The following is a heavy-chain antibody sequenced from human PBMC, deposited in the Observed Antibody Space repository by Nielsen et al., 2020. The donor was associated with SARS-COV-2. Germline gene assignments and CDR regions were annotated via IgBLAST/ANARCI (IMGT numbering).Heavy chain of an antibody. CDR1: GGSFSGYY. D-gene: IGHD3-16*02. CDR3: ARGRRDYVWGSYRPGGYYGMDV. J-gene: IGHJ6*02. CDR2: INHSGST. V-gene: IGHV4-34*01. Sequence: GSLRLSCAVYGGSFSGYYWSWIRQPPGKGLEWIGEINHSGSTNYNPSLKSRVTISVDTSKNQFSLKLSSVTAADTAVYYCARGRRDYVWGSYRPGGYYGMDVWGQGTTVTVSS.